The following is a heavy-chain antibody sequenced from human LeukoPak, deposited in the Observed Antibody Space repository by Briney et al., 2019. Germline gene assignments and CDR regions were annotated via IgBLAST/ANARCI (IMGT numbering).Heavy chain of an antibody. CDR1: GGSISSYY. V-gene: IGHV4-39*01. CDR3: ARHGDTAMAAFDY. CDR2: IYYSGST. D-gene: IGHD5-18*01. Sequence: PSETLSLTCTVSGGSISSYYWSWIRQPPGKGLEWIGSIYYSGSTYYNPSLKSRVTISVDTSKNQFSLKLSSVTAADTAVYYCARHGDTAMAAFDYWGQGTLVTVSS. J-gene: IGHJ4*02.